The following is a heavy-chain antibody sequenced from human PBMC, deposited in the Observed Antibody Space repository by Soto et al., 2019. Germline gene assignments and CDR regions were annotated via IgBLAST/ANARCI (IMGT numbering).Heavy chain of an antibody. CDR3: ARSPYSSGWYDAFDI. Sequence: GESLKISCNGSGYSFTIYWIGWVRQMPGKGLEWMGIIYPGDSDTRYSPSFQGQVTISADKSISTAYLQWSSLKASDTAMYYCARSPYSSGWYDAFDIWGQGTMVTVSS. J-gene: IGHJ3*02. CDR2: IYPGDSDT. CDR1: GYSFTIYW. D-gene: IGHD6-19*01. V-gene: IGHV5-51*01.